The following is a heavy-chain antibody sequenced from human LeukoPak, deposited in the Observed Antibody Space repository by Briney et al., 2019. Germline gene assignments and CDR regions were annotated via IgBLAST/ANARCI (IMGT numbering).Heavy chain of an antibody. CDR3: AKGRIAAAGGYYFMDV. D-gene: IGHD6-13*01. V-gene: IGHV3-33*06. Sequence: PGRSLRLSCAASGFTFSGYGFHWVRQAPGKGLEWVAVIWYDGSNKYYADSVTGRFTISRDNSKNTLYLQMNSLRAEDTALYYCAKGRIAAAGGYYFMDVWGKGTTVTVSS. J-gene: IGHJ6*03. CDR2: IWYDGSNK. CDR1: GFTFSGYG.